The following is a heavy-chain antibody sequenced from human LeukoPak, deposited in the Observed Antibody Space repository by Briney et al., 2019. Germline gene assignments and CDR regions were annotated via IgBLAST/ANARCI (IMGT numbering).Heavy chain of an antibody. V-gene: IGHV1-58*02. CDR2: IVVGSGNT. CDR3: AAGPSGYDFVPADY. CDR1: GFTFTSSA. D-gene: IGHD5-12*01. J-gene: IGHJ4*02. Sequence: ASVKVSCKASGFTFTSSAMQWVRQARGQRLEWIGWIVVGSGNTNYAQKFQERVTITRDMSTSTAYMELSSLRSEDTAVYYRAAGPSGYDFVPADYWGQGTLVTVSS.